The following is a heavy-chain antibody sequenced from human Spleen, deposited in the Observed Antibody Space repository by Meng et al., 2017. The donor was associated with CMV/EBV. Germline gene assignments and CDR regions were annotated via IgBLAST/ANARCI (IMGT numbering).Heavy chain of an antibody. Sequence: GGSLRLSCKGSGYKFSSQWIGWVRQKPGKGLEWIGIIYPGDSDTRYSPSFRGQVAISADNSLSTTYLQWSVLEDSDSAIYYCARMKSHYDVLSAYYRGDAFDIWGQGTEVTVSS. CDR3: ARMKSHYDVLSAYYRGDAFDI. CDR1: GYKFSSQW. D-gene: IGHD3-3*01. V-gene: IGHV5-51*01. J-gene: IGHJ3*02. CDR2: IYPGDSDT.